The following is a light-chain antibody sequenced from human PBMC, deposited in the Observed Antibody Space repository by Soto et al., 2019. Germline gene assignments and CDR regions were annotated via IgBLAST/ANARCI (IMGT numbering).Light chain of an antibody. J-gene: IGKJ4*01. V-gene: IGKV1-39*01. CDR1: RTITTY. CDR3: QQNSSDIS. Sequence: DGRVTPSPSSLSAAVGDTIPITCRASRTITTYLNGFQQKPGEPPRLLLYGASTLHDGAPSRFSGSGSGADFTPTISGLPPEDFASYHCQQNSSDISFGGGTKVDIK. CDR2: GAS.